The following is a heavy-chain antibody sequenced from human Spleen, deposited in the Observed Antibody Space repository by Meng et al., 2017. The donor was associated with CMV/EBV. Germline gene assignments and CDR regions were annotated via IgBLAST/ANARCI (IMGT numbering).Heavy chain of an antibody. J-gene: IGHJ5*02. Sequence: GGSLRLSCSGSGFTFSSYGIHWVRQPPGKGLEWVTFISFSGSDRFYADSVKGRFTISRDNSKNVVYLQMTNLTMKDTAVYYCASLLSGSHDWFDPWGQGTLVTVSS. CDR1: GFTFSSYG. V-gene: IGHV3-30*04. D-gene: IGHD1-26*01. CDR3: ASLLSGSHDWFDP. CDR2: ISFSGSDR.